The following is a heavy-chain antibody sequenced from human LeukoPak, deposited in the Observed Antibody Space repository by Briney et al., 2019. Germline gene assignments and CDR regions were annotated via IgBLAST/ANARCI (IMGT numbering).Heavy chain of an antibody. Sequence: GGSLRLSCAASGFTFSAYSMNWVRQAPGKGLEWISYIGISSGNTKYTDSVKGRFTISGDKAKNSLYLQMNSLRVEDTAVYYCARDYKYAFDNWGQGTLVTVSS. CDR2: IGISSGNT. CDR1: GFTFSAYS. J-gene: IGHJ4*02. CDR3: ARDYKYAFDN. V-gene: IGHV3-48*01. D-gene: IGHD5-24*01.